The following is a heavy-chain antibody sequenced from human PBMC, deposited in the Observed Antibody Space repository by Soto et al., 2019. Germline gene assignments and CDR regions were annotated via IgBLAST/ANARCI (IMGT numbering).Heavy chain of an antibody. V-gene: IGHV1-46*01. CDR3: ARDTTMYYYDSSGYYFDY. J-gene: IGHJ4*02. Sequence: ASVKVSCKASGYTFTSYYMHWVRQAPGQGLEWMGIINPSGGSTGYAQKFQGRVTMTRDTSTSTVYMELSSLRSEDTAVYYCARDTTMYYYDSSGYYFDYWGQGTQVTVSS. D-gene: IGHD3-22*01. CDR1: GYTFTSYY. CDR2: INPSGGST.